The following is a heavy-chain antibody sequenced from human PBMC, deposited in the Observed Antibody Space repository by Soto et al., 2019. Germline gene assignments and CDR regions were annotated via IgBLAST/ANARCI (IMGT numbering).Heavy chain of an antibody. CDR3: ARHPTYCSGGSCYENWFDP. CDR1: GGSISSSSYY. D-gene: IGHD2-15*01. J-gene: IGHJ5*02. V-gene: IGHV4-39*01. CDR2: IYYSGST. Sequence: ETLSLTCTVSGGSISSSSYYWGWIRQPPGKGLEWIGSIYYSGSTYYNPSLKSRVTISVDTSKNQFSLKLSSVTAADTAVYYCARHPTYCSGGSCYENWFDPWGQGTLVTVSS.